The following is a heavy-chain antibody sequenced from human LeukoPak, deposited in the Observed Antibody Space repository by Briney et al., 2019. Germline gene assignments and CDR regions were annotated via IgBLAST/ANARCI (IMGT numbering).Heavy chain of an antibody. CDR1: GGSISSGGYY. Sequence: PSQTLSLTCTVSGGSISSGGYYWSWIRQHPGKGLEWIGYIYYSGSTNYNPSLKSRVTISVDTSKNQFSLKLSSVTAADTAVYYYARTEDTAMAFDYWGQGTLVTVSS. V-gene: IGHV4-61*08. CDR2: IYYSGST. CDR3: ARTEDTAMAFDY. D-gene: IGHD5-18*01. J-gene: IGHJ4*02.